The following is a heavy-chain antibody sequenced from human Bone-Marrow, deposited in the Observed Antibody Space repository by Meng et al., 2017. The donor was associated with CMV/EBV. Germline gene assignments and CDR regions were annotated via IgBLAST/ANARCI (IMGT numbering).Heavy chain of an antibody. J-gene: IGHJ4*02. CDR2: ISAYNGNT. Sequence: ASVKVSCKASGYTFTGYYMHWVRQATGQGLEWMGWISAYNGNTNFAQKLQGRVTMTTDTSTSTAYMELRSLRSDDTAVYYCVRDARLSEVGYWGQGTLVTVSS. D-gene: IGHD3-16*02. CDR1: GYTFTGYY. V-gene: IGHV1-18*04. CDR3: VRDARLSEVGY.